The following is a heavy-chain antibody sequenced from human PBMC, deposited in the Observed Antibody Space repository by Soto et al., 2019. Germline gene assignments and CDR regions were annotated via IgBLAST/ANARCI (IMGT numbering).Heavy chain of an antibody. V-gene: IGHV1-46*01. CDR3: ARSPYSSGSYYPIDY. CDR1: GYTVTSYA. CDR2: INPSTGST. J-gene: IGHJ4*02. D-gene: IGHD3-22*01. Sequence: ASVKVSCKASGYTVTSYAMHWVRQAPGQGLEWMGVINPSTGSTNYAQKFQGRVTMTRDTSTSTVYMELGSLRSDDTAVYYCARSPYSSGSYYPIDYWGQGTLVTVSS.